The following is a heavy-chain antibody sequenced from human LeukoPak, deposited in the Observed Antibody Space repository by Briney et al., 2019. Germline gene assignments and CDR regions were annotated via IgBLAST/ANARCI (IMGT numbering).Heavy chain of an antibody. D-gene: IGHD6-13*01. Sequence: GESLRISCKGSGYSFTSYWISWVRQMPGKGLEWMGRIDPSDSYTNYSPSFQGHVTISADKSISTAYLQWSSLKASDTAMYYCARRGLYSSSRSPFDYGRRGTLVTVSS. CDR1: GYSFTSYW. CDR2: IDPSDSYT. J-gene: IGHJ4*02. CDR3: ARRGLYSSSRSPFDY. V-gene: IGHV5-10-1*01.